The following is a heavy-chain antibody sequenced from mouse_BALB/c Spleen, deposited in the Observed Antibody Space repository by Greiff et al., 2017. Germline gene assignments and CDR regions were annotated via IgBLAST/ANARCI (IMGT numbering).Heavy chain of an antibody. Sequence: VQLKESGGGLVQPKGSLKLSCAASGFTFNTYAMNWVRQAPGKGLEWVARIRSKSNNYATYYADSVKDRFTISRDDSQSMLYLQMNNLKTEDTAMYYCVRHHGNYAMDYWGQGTSVTVSS. J-gene: IGHJ4*01. V-gene: IGHV10-1*02. D-gene: IGHD2-1*01. CDR3: VRHHGNYAMDY. CDR2: IRSKSNNYAT. CDR1: GFTFNTYA.